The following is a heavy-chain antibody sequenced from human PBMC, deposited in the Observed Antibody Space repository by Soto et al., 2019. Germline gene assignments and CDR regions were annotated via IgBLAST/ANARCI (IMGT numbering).Heavy chain of an antibody. D-gene: IGHD1-20*01. CDR3: ARDQGYNWNLIDY. CDR1: GYTFTSYA. J-gene: IGHJ4*02. CDR2: VNAGNGNT. V-gene: IGHV1-3*01. Sequence: QVQLVQSGAEVKKPGASVKVSCKASGYTFTSYAIHWVRQAPGQRLEWMGWVNAGNGNTKYSQKLQGRVTITRDTSASTAYMELSSLRSEDTAVYYCARDQGYNWNLIDYWGQGTLVTVSS.